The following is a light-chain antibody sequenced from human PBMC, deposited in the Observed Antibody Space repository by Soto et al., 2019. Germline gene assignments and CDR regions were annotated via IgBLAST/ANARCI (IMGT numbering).Light chain of an antibody. J-gene: IGLJ2*01. CDR1: SSDVGDYNY. Sequence: QSALTQPASVSGSPGQSISISCTGTSSDVGDYNYVSWYQQHPGKAPKLMIYEVSNRPSGVSNRFSGSKSGYTASLTISGLQAEDEADYYCSSYTSSSTVVFGGGTKLTVL. V-gene: IGLV2-14*03. CDR3: SSYTSSSTVV. CDR2: EVS.